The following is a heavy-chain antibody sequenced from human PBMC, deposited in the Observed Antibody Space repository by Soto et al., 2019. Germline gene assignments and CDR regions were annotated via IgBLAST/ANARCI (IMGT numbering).Heavy chain of an antibody. D-gene: IGHD3-3*01. CDR3: SCLSYYDFSTGSYSDY. J-gene: IGHJ4*02. Sequence: EVQLVESGGGLVQPGGSLNLSCAASGFTFSRCAMHWVRQASGKGLEWVGRVRSHPNNYATDFAASMNGRFTISRDDSTSTAYLHMNSLKTEDTAVYYCSCLSYYDFSTGSYSDYWGQGTLVTVSS. CDR2: VRSHPNNYAT. V-gene: IGHV3-73*02. CDR1: GFTFSRCA.